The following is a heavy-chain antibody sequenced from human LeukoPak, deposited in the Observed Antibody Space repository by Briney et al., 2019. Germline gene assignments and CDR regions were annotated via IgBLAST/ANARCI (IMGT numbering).Heavy chain of an antibody. V-gene: IGHV1-69*13. J-gene: IGHJ6*02. D-gene: IGHD6-6*01. CDR3: ARLDEYSSASRYYGMDV. Sequence: SVKVSCKASGGTFSSYGISWVRQAPGQGLEWMGGVIPIFGTANYAQKFQGRVTITADESTSTAYMELSSLRSEDTAVYYCARLDEYSSASRYYGMDVWGQGTTVTVSS. CDR1: GGTFSSYG. CDR2: VIPIFGTA.